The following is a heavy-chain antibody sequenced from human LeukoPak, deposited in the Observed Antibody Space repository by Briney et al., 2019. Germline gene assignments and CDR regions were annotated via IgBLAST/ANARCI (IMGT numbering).Heavy chain of an antibody. V-gene: IGHV1-46*01. CDR1: GYTFTSYY. CDR2: INPSGGST. J-gene: IGHJ5*02. CDR3: AQSPPSMVRGVSWFDP. Sequence: ASVKVSCKASGYTFTSYYMHWVRQAPGQGLEWMGIINPSGGSTSYAQKFQGRVTMTRDTSTSTVYMELSSLISEDTAVYYCAQSPPSMVRGVSWFDPWGQGTLVTVSS. D-gene: IGHD3-10*01.